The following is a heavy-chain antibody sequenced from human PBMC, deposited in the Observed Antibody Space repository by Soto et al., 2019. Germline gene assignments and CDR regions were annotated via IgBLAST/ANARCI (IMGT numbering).Heavy chain of an antibody. D-gene: IGHD4-17*01. J-gene: IGHJ4*02. CDR3: ARMSTTVTTSVSSNGAIDY. CDR2: INHSGST. Sequence: KGLEWIGEINHSGSTNYNPSLKSRVTISVDTSKNQFSLKLSSVTAADTAVYYCARMSTTVTTSVSSNGAIDYWGQGTLVSVSS. V-gene: IGHV4-34*01.